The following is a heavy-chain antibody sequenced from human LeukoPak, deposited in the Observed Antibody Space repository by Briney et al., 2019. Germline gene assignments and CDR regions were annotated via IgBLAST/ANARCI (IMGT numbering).Heavy chain of an antibody. Sequence: KTGGSLRLSCAASGFTFSTSAMNWVRQVPGKGLEWVSSIDYDSSHIYYAASVRGRFTISRDNAGDSVYLQMDSLRVEDTAVYYCTRDPLRYLRVGHYDYWGQGTLVAVSS. CDR1: GFTFSTSA. CDR2: IDYDSSHI. CDR3: TRDPLRYLRVGHYDY. J-gene: IGHJ4*02. D-gene: IGHD3-9*01. V-gene: IGHV3-21*01.